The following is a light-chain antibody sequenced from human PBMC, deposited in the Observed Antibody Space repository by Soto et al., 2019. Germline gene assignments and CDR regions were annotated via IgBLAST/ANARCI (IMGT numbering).Light chain of an antibody. Sequence: EVVMTQSPATLSVSPGERATLSCRASQSVSSTLAWYQQKPGQAPRLLIYGASTRATGIPARFSGSGSGTEFTLTISSLQSEDFAVYYCLQYSTWPLTFGGGTKVEIK. CDR1: QSVSST. CDR3: LQYSTWPLT. CDR2: GAS. V-gene: IGKV3-15*01. J-gene: IGKJ4*01.